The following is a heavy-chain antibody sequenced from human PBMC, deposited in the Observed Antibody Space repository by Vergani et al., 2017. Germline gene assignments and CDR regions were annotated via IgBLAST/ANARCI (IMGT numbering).Heavy chain of an antibody. CDR2: IYYSGST. Sequence: QVQLQESGPGLVKPSETLSLTCTVSGGSISSYYWSWIRQPPGKGLEWIGYIYYSGSTNYNPSLKSRVTISVDTSKSQFSLKLSSVTAAATAVYYCASQAMAPSPYFGYWGQGTLVNVSS. J-gene: IGHJ4*02. CDR3: ASQAMAPSPYFGY. D-gene: IGHD5-18*01. V-gene: IGHV4-59*01. CDR1: GGSISSYY.